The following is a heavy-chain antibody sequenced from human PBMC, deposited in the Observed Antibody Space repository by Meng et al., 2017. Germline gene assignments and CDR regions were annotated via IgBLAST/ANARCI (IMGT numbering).Heavy chain of an antibody. V-gene: IGHV3-21*04. CDR3: ARDLGSSSSYFDY. Sequence: GESLKISCAASGFTFSSYSMNWVRQAPGKGLEWVSSISSSSSYIDYADSVKGRFTISRDNAKNSLYLQMNSLRAEDTTVYYCARDLGSSSSYFDYWGQGTLVTVSS. CDR1: GFTFSSYS. CDR2: ISSSSSYI. D-gene: IGHD6-6*01. J-gene: IGHJ4*02.